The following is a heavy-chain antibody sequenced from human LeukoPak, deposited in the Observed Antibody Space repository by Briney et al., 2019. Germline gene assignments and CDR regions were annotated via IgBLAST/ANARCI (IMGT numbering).Heavy chain of an antibody. CDR2: IYGGGNI. Sequence: GGSLRLSCAASGFTVSSNYMNWVRQAPGKGLEWVSVIYGGGNIYYADSVKGRFTISRDNSKNTLYLQMNSLSAEDTAVYYCARGAGYNYPYYFDYWGQGTLVTVSS. CDR1: GFTVSSNY. J-gene: IGHJ4*02. D-gene: IGHD5-24*01. CDR3: ARGAGYNYPYYFDY. V-gene: IGHV3-53*01.